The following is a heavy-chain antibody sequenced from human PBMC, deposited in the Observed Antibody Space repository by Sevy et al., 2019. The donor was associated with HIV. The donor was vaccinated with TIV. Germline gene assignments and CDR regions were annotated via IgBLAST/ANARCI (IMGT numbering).Heavy chain of an antibody. D-gene: IGHD2-8*02. Sequence: SETLSLTCIVSGGSINSDDSYWTWIRQHPGKGLEWIGYIYYTGSTYYNPSLESRVTISIDTSKNHFSLKLGSVTAADTAVYYCARGDTVLPTGGFDLWGRGTLVTVSS. CDR2: IYYTGST. CDR3: ARGDTVLPTGGFDL. V-gene: IGHV4-31*03. CDR1: GGSINSDDSY. J-gene: IGHJ2*01.